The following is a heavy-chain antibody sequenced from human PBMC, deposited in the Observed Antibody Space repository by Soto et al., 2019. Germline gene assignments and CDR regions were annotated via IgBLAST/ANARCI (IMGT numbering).Heavy chain of an antibody. CDR3: ARILWFGTYYYGMDV. D-gene: IGHD3-10*01. V-gene: IGHV4-34*01. J-gene: IGHJ6*02. CDR1: GVSFIGYY. CDR2: INHSGST. Sequence: SETLSLTCAVYGVSFIGYYWSWIRQPPGKGLEWIGEINHSGSTNYNPSLKSRVTISVDTSKNQFSLKLSSVTAADTAVYYCARILWFGTYYYGMDVWGQGTTVTVSS.